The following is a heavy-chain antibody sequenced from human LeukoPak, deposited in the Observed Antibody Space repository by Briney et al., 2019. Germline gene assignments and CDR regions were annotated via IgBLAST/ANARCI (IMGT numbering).Heavy chain of an antibody. J-gene: IGHJ4*02. Sequence: GALRLSCAASGFTFSSYTMNWVRQAPGKGLEWVSSISGSSYYIYYADSVKGRFTISRDNAKNSLYLQMNGLRAEDTALYYCAKDIYGGNWPNDYWGQGTLVTVSS. CDR3: AKDIYGGNWPNDY. CDR1: GFTFSSYT. V-gene: IGHV3-21*01. D-gene: IGHD4-23*01. CDR2: ISGSSYYI.